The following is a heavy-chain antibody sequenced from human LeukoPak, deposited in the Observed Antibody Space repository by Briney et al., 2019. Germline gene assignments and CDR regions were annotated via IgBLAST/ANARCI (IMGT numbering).Heavy chain of an antibody. CDR2: IIPIFGTA. D-gene: IGHD1-7*01. CDR1: GGTFSSYA. J-gene: IGHJ3*02. CDR3: AMGWITGTTRHAFDI. Sequence: GASVKVSCKASGGTFSSYAISWVRQAPGQGLEWMGGIIPIFGTANYAQKFQGRVTMTEDTSTDAAYMELSSLRSEDTAVYYCAMGWITGTTRHAFDIWGQGTMVTVSS. V-gene: IGHV1-69*06.